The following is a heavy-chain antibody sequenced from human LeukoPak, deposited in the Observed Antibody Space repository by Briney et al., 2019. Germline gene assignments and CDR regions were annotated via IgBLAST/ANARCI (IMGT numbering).Heavy chain of an antibody. V-gene: IGHV3-48*01. J-gene: IGHJ4*02. CDR3: ARDDWNDFWSGYYTFDY. CDR1: GFTFSSYS. CDR2: ISSSSSNI. Sequence: GGSLRLSCAASGFTFSSYSMNWVRQAPGRGLEGVPYISSSSSNIYYADSLKGRFTISRDNAKNSLYLQMNRLRAEDTAVYYCARDDWNDFWSGYYTFDYWGQGTLVTVSS. D-gene: IGHD3-3*01.